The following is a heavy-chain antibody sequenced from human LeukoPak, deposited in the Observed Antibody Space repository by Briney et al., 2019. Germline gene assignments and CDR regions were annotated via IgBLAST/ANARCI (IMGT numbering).Heavy chain of an antibody. CDR3: ARGLRTFDY. CDR1: GFTFSSYI. CDR2: IYYSGTT. Sequence: GSLRLSCAASGFTFSSYIMNWVREAPGKGLEWIGSIYYSGTTYYHPSLKSRVTISVDTSKNQFSLKLSSVTAADTAVYYCARGLRTFDYWGQGTLVTVSS. D-gene: IGHD5/OR15-5a*01. J-gene: IGHJ4*02. V-gene: IGHV4-39*07.